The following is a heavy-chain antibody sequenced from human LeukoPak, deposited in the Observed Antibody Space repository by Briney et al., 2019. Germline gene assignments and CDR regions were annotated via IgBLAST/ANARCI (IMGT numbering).Heavy chain of an antibody. CDR2: IRSKAYGGTT. J-gene: IGHJ4*02. Sequence: GGPLRLSCAASGFTFSSYAMNWVRQAPGKGLEWVGFIRSKAYGGTTEYAASVKDRFTISRGDSKSIAYLQMNSLKIEDTAVYYCTRRRYCSSSTCYTFDYWGQGTLVTVSS. V-gene: IGHV3-49*04. CDR1: GFTFSSYA. CDR3: TRRRYCSSSTCYTFDY. D-gene: IGHD2-2*02.